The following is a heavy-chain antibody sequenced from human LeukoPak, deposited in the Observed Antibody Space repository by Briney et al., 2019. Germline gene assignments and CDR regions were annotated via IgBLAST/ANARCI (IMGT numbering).Heavy chain of an antibody. J-gene: IGHJ2*01. CDR2: ISSSGSTI. V-gene: IGHV3-48*04. CDR1: GFTFSSYS. CDR3: ARDPGYCSSPTCYMDWYFDL. D-gene: IGHD2-2*02. Sequence: PGGSLRLSCAASGFTFSSYSMNWVRQAPGKGLEWVSSISSSGSTIYYADSAKGRFTISRDNAKNSLYLQINSLRAEDTAVYYCARDPGYCSSPTCYMDWYFDLWGRGTLVTVSS.